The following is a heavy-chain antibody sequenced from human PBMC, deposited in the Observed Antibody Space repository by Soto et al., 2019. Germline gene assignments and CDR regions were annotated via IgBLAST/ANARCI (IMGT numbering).Heavy chain of an antibody. CDR3: EEGFDDSGILKDY. CDR2: IYPGDSDT. D-gene: IGHD2-21*02. CDR1: GYSFTSYW. Sequence: VESLKISFKCSGYSFTSYWIGLVRQMPGKGLEWMGIIYPGDSDTRYSPSFQGQVTISADKSISTAYLQWSSLKASDTAMYYCEEGFDDSGILKDYWGQGTLVTVSS. J-gene: IGHJ4*02. V-gene: IGHV5-51*01.